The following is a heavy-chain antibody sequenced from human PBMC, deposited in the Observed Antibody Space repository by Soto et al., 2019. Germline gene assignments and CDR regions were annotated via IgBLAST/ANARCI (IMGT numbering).Heavy chain of an antibody. CDR3: ARGTMYSSSEVGHYYGRDV. D-gene: IGHD6-13*01. V-gene: IGHV1-2*04. J-gene: IGHJ6*02. CDR1: GYTFTGYY. CDR2: INPNSGGT. Sequence: QVQLVQSGAEVKKPGASVKVSCKASGYTFTGYYMHWVRQAPGQGLEWMGWINPNSGGTNYAQKFQGWVTMTRDTAISTAYMELSRLRSDDTAVYYCARGTMYSSSEVGHYYGRDVWGQGTTVTVSS.